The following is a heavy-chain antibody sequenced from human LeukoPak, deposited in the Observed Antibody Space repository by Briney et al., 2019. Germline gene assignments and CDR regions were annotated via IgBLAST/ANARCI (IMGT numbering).Heavy chain of an antibody. CDR1: GFTFSSYW. J-gene: IGHJ6*02. CDR3: ARDRYYGIDV. Sequence: PGGSLRLSCAASGFTFSSYWMHWVRQDPGKGLVWVSHIKSDGTSTSYADSVRGRFTTSRDNAKNTLYLQMNSLRAEDTAVYFCARDRYYGIDVWGRGTTVTVSS. V-gene: IGHV3-74*01. CDR2: IKSDGTST.